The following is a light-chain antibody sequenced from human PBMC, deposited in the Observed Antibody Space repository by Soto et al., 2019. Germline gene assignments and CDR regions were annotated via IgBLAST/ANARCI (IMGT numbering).Light chain of an antibody. CDR2: GAS. V-gene: IGKV3-20*01. Sequence: EIVLTQSPGTLSLSPGERATLSCRASQSVSSSYLAWYQQKPGQAPRLLIYGASSRATDSPDRFSGSGSGTDFTLTISRLEPEDFAVYYCQQSGSSPPITFGQGTRLEIK. CDR1: QSVSSSY. J-gene: IGKJ5*01. CDR3: QQSGSSPPIT.